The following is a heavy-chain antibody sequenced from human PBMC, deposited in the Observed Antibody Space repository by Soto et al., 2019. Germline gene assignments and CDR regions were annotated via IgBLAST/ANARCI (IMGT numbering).Heavy chain of an antibody. CDR1: GVTFTSSA. Sequence: SVKVSCKTSGVTFTSSAVQWGRQARGQRLEWRGWIVGGSGNTNYAQKFQERVTITRDMSTSTAYMELSSLRSEDTAVYYCAAIAPPHYYDSSGSDAFDIWGQGTMVTVSS. J-gene: IGHJ3*02. D-gene: IGHD3-22*01. CDR2: IVGGSGNT. V-gene: IGHV1-58*01. CDR3: AAIAPPHYYDSSGSDAFDI.